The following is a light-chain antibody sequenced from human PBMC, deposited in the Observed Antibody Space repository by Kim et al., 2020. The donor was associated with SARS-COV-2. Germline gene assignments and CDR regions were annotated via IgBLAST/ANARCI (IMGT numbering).Light chain of an antibody. CDR3: SSYAGSNIGV. CDR2: EVY. Sequence: GQSVTLSCTGTSSDIGNYNFVSWYHHHPGKVPNLIIFEVYKRPSGVPDRFAGSKSGNTASLTVSGLQPEDEGDYYCSSYAGSNIGVFGTGTKVTVL. J-gene: IGLJ1*01. CDR1: SSDIGNYNF. V-gene: IGLV2-8*01.